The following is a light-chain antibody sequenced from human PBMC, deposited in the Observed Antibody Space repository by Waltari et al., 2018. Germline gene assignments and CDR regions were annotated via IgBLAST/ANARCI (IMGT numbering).Light chain of an antibody. CDR1: SRDVGSYNL. V-gene: IGLV2-23*02. J-gene: IGLJ1*01. CDR3: CSYAGNYIFHV. Sequence: QSALTQPASVSGSPGQSITISCTGTSRDVGSYNLVSWDQQHPGEAPKLMIYDVSKRPSGVPDRFSGSKSGNTASLTISGLQAEDDADYYCCSYAGNYIFHVFGTGTKVTVL. CDR2: DVS.